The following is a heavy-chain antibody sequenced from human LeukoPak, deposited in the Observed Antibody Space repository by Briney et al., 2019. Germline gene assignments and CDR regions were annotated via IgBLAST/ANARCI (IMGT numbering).Heavy chain of an antibody. CDR2: IYTSGST. Sequence: SETLSLTCTVSGGSISSGSYYWSWIRQPAGKGLEWIGRIYTSGSTNYNPSLKSRVTISVDTSKNQFSLKLSSATAADTAVYYCARQSTGVLWFGELLGKEYYFDYWGQGTLVTVSS. J-gene: IGHJ4*02. CDR3: ARQSTGVLWFGELLGKEYYFDY. CDR1: GGSISSGSYY. D-gene: IGHD3-10*01. V-gene: IGHV4-61*02.